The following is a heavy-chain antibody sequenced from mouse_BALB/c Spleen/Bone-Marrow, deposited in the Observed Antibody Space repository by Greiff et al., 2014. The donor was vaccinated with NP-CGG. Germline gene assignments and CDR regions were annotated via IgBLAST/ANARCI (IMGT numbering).Heavy chain of an antibody. CDR1: FYPFPPSF. D-gene: IGHD2-1*01. V-gene: IGHV1S130*01. CDR3: AREKIYGNYLWYYDV. Sequence: QVPLNESWSFLVRPCASLPLSFHASFYPFPPSFLPFAQPRPVPCLSLIVALPPNSGNTNYNEKFKGKATLTVDTSSSTAYVDLSSLTSEDSAVYYCAREKIYGNYLWYYDVWGAGTTVTVSS. CDR2: LPPNSGNT. J-gene: IGHJ1*01.